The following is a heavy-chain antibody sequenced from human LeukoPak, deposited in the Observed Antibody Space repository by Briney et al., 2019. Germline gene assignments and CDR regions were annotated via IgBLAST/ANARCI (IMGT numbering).Heavy chain of an antibody. CDR3: AKDRGVYYGSGIGYYFDY. D-gene: IGHD3-10*01. CDR1: GFTFSSYA. Sequence: GGSLRLSCAASGFTFSSYAMSWVRQAPGKGLEWVSAISGSGGSTYYADSVKGRFTISRDNSKNTLYLQMNSLRAEDTAVYYCAKDRGVYYGSGIGYYFDYWGQGTLVTVSS. J-gene: IGHJ4*02. V-gene: IGHV3-23*01. CDR2: ISGSGGST.